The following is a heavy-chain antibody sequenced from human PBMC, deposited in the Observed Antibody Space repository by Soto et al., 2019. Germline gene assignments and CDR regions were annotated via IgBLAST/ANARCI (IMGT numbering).Heavy chain of an antibody. V-gene: IGHV1-69*13. D-gene: IGHD1-7*01. Sequence: SVKVSCKASGGTFSNSAIYWVRQAPGQGLVWMGGFNPIFGAPYYAQTFQGRVTITADESTGTVYMDLSSLRSEDTAVYYCALGNSTTYNWFDPWGQGTLVTVSS. CDR2: FNPIFGAP. J-gene: IGHJ5*02. CDR1: GGTFSNSA. CDR3: ALGNSTTYNWFDP.